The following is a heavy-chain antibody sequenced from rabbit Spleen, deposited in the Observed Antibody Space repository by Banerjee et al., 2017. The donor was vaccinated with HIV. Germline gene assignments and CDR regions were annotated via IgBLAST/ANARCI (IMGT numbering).Heavy chain of an antibody. D-gene: IGHD1-1*01. CDR1: GVSFSSSSY. CDR3: ARDTSSSFSSYGMDL. V-gene: IGHV1S40*01. Sequence: QSLEESGGDLVKPVASLTLTCTASGVSFSSSSYVCWVRQAPGKGLEWIACIDAGSSGFTYFATWAKGRFTCSKSSSTTVTLQMTRLTAADTATYFCARDTSSSFSSYGMDLWGPGTLVTVS. J-gene: IGHJ6*01. CDR2: IDAGSSGFT.